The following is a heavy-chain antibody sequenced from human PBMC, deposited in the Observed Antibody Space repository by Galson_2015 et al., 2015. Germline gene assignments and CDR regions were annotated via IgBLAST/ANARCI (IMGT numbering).Heavy chain of an antibody. CDR3: TTDSITIFGVVINGGGDY. CDR1: GFTFSNAW. CDR2: IKSKTDGGTT. J-gene: IGHJ4*02. D-gene: IGHD3-3*01. Sequence: SLRLSCAASGFTFSNAWMSWVRQAPGKGLEWVGRIKSKTDGGTTDYAAPVKGRFTISRDDSKNTLYLQMNSLKTEDTAVYYCTTDSITIFGVVINGGGDYWGPGTLVTVSS. V-gene: IGHV3-15*01.